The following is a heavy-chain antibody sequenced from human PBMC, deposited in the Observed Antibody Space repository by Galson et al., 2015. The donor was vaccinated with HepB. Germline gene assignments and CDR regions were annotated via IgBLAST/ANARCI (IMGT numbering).Heavy chain of an antibody. CDR2: IRQDGSKK. Sequence: SLRLSCAASGFTFSNHWMSWVRQAPGKGLEWVANIRQDGSKKYYVDSVKGRSTISRDNAENSLCLQMNSLRAEDTAVYYCAREPYNSVYYFDYWGQGTLVTVPS. D-gene: IGHD6-25*01. J-gene: IGHJ4*02. CDR1: GFTFSNHW. V-gene: IGHV3-7*01. CDR3: AREPYNSVYYFDY.